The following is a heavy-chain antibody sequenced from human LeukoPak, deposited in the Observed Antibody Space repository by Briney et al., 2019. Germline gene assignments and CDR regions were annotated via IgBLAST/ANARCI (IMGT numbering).Heavy chain of an antibody. D-gene: IGHD3-3*01. J-gene: IGHJ5*01. CDR2: INPSGGST. CDR3: ARDLTYYDFWSGYYASSSGCFDC. Sequence: ASVKVSCKASGYTFTSYYMHWVRQAPGQGLEWMGIINPSGGSTSYAQKFQGRVTMTRDTSTSTVYMELSSLRSEDTAVYYCARDLTYYDFWSGYYASSSGCFDCWGQGTLVTVSS. CDR1: GYTFTSYY. V-gene: IGHV1-46*01.